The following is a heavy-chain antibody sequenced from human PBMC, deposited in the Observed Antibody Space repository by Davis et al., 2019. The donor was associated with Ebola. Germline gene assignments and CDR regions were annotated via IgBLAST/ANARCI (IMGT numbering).Heavy chain of an antibody. J-gene: IGHJ3*02. V-gene: IGHV1-45*02. CDR2: ITPFNGNT. CDR1: GYTFTYRY. Sequence: AASVKVSCKASGYTFTYRYLPWVRQAPGQALEWMGWITPFNGNTNYAQKFQDRVTITRDRSMSTAYMELSSLRSEDTAMYYCARSVYSSGWDDAFDIWGQGTMVTVSS. CDR3: ARSVYSSGWDDAFDI. D-gene: IGHD6-19*01.